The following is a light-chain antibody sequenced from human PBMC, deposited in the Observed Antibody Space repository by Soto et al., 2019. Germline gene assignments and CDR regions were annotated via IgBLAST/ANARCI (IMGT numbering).Light chain of an antibody. Sequence: EIVLTQSPDTLSLSPGERATLSCRASQIVNNNDLACYQHKPGQAPRLLIYGASSRPGGIPDKFSGSGSGTDFTFTINRLEPEDFAVYYCQQYDRSPYTFGQGTKLEI. CDR3: QQYDRSPYT. J-gene: IGKJ2*01. CDR2: GAS. V-gene: IGKV3-20*01. CDR1: QIVNNND.